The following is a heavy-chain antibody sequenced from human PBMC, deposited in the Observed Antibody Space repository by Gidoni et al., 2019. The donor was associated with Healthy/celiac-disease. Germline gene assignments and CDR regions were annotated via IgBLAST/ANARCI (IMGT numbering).Heavy chain of an antibody. CDR2: IWYDGSNK. Sequence: QVQLVESGGGVVQPGRSLRLSCEASGFTFSSYGMHWVRQAPGKGLEWVAVIWYDGSNKYYADSVKGRFTISRDNSKNTLYLQMNSLRAEDTAVYYCARVDTSDYAFDIWGQGTMVTVSS. D-gene: IGHD2-21*02. V-gene: IGHV3-33*01. CDR1: GFTFSSYG. J-gene: IGHJ3*02. CDR3: ARVDTSDYAFDI.